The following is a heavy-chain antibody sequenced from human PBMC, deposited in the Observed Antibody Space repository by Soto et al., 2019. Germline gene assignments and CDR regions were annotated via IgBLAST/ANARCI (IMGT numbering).Heavy chain of an antibody. J-gene: IGHJ6*02. CDR1: GFTFSNHG. Sequence: GGPLRLSCAASGFTFSNHGMHWVRQAPGKGLERAAFVSDDGSNKYYADSMKGRFTMSRDNSKRTLYLQMSSLRVEGTAVYYCTKRGSGFRFLEWSAGMEVWGQGATVTVSS. V-gene: IGHV3-30*18. CDR3: TKRGSGFRFLEWSAGMEV. CDR2: VSDDGSNK. D-gene: IGHD3-3*01.